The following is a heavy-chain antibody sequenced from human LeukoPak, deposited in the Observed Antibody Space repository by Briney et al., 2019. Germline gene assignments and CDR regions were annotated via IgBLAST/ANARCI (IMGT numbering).Heavy chain of an antibody. D-gene: IGHD5-12*01. CDR1: GGSISSSSYY. CDR2: IYYSGST. J-gene: IGHJ3*02. CDR3: ARSLRKFTHDAFDI. V-gene: IGHV4-39*01. Sequence: PSETLSLTCTVSGGSISSSSYYWGWIRQPPGKGLEWIGSIYYSGSTYYNPSLKSRVTISVDTSKNQFSLKLSSVTAADTAVYYCARSLRKFTHDAFDIWGQGTMATVSS.